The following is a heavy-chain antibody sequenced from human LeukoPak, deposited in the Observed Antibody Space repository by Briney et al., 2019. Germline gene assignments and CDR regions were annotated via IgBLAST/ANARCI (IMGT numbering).Heavy chain of an antibody. Sequence: GASVKVSCKASGGTFSGYAISWVRQAPGQGLEWMGGIIPIFGTANYAQKFQGRVTITADESTSTAYMELSSLRSEDTAVYYCARDGYYYDSSGYYYVGGANWFDPWGQGTLVTVSS. V-gene: IGHV1-69*13. CDR1: GGTFSGYA. CDR3: ARDGYYYDSSGYYYVGGANWFDP. J-gene: IGHJ5*02. CDR2: IIPIFGTA. D-gene: IGHD3-22*01.